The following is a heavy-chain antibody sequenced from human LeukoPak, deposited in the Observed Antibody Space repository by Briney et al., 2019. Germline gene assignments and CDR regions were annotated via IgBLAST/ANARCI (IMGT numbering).Heavy chain of an antibody. Sequence: SETLSLTCTVSGGSISSSSYYWGWIRQPPGKGLEWIGSIYYSGSTYYNPSLKSRVTISVDTSKNQFSLKLSSVTAADTAVYYCASYYGSGSLSFQHWGQGTLVTVSS. CDR3: ASYYGSGSLSFQH. V-gene: IGHV4-39*07. D-gene: IGHD3-10*01. CDR2: IYYSGST. CDR1: GGSISSSSYY. J-gene: IGHJ1*01.